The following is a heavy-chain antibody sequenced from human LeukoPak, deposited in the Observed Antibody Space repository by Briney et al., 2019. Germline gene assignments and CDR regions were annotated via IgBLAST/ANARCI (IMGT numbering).Heavy chain of an antibody. CDR1: GVTFSSYA. Sequence: ASVKVSCKASGVTFSSYAISWVRQAPGQGLEWMGRIIPIFGTANYAQKFQGRVTITTDESTSTAYMELSSLRSEDTAVYYCAKTHSSGWYDDTYFDYWGQGTLVTVSS. V-gene: IGHV1-69*05. D-gene: IGHD6-19*01. J-gene: IGHJ4*02. CDR2: IIPIFGTA. CDR3: AKTHSSGWYDDTYFDY.